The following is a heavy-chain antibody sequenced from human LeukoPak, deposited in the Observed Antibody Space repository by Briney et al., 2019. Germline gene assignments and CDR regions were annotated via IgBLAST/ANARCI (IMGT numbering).Heavy chain of an antibody. CDR3: ARGIYSYGSNYYGMDV. CDR2: ISWDGGST. J-gene: IGHJ6*02. D-gene: IGHD5-18*01. Sequence: PGGSLRLSCAASGFTFDDYTMHWVRQAPGKGLEWVSLISWDGGSTYYADSVKGRFTISRDNSKNSLYLQMNSLRTEDTALYYCARGIYSYGSNYYGMDVWGQGTTVTVSS. CDR1: GFTFDDYT. V-gene: IGHV3-43*01.